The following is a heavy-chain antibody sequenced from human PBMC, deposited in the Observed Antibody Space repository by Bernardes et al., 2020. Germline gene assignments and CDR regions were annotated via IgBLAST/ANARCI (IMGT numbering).Heavy chain of an antibody. CDR3: ARGPLSSSSEG. CDR2: INHSGST. D-gene: IGHD6-6*01. CDR1: GGSFSGYY. V-gene: IGHV4-34*01. Sequence: SETLSLTCAVYGGSFSGYYWSWIRQPPGKGLEWIGEINHSGSTNYNPSLKSRVTISVDTSKNQFSLKLSSVTAADTAVYYCARGPLSSSSEGWGQGTLVTVSS. J-gene: IGHJ4*02.